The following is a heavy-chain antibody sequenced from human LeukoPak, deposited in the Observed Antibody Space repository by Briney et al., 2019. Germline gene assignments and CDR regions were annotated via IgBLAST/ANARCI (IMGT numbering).Heavy chain of an antibody. Sequence: PSETLSLTCAVSGYSISSGYYWGWIRQPPGKGLEWIGSIYHSGSTYYNPSLKSRVTISVDTSKNQFSLKLSSVTAADTAVYCCARARYNWNGNWFDPWGQGTLVTVSS. CDR1: GYSISSGYY. CDR2: IYHSGST. D-gene: IGHD1-1*01. V-gene: IGHV4-38-2*01. CDR3: ARARYNWNGNWFDP. J-gene: IGHJ5*02.